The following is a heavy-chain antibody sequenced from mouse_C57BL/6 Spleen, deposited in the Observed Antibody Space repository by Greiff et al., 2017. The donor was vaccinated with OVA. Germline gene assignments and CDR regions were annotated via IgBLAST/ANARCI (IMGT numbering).Heavy chain of an antibody. CDR1: GYSITSGYY. CDR2: ISYDGSN. Sequence: EVQLKESGPGLVKPSQSLSLTCSVTGYSITSGYYWNWIRQFPGNKLEWMGYISYDGSNNYDPSLKNRISITRDTSKNQFFLKLNSVTTEDTATYYCARERYFDVWGTGTTVTVSS. J-gene: IGHJ1*03. CDR3: ARERYFDV. V-gene: IGHV3-6*01.